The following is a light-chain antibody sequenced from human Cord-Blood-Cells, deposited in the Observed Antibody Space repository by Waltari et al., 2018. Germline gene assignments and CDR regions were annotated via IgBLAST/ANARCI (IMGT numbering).Light chain of an antibody. J-gene: IGKJ4*01. CDR2: DAS. Sequence: EIVLTQSRATLSLSPGERATLSCRASQSVSSYLAWYQQKPGQASRLLNYDASNRATGIPARFSGSEYGTDFTLTSSSLEPEDFAVYYCQQRSNWPPLPFGGRPKVEIK. V-gene: IGKV3-11*01. CDR1: QSVSSY. CDR3: QQRSNWPPLP.